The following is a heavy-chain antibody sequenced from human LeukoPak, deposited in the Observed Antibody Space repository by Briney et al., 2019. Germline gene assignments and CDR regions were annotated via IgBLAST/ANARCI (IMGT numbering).Heavy chain of an antibody. D-gene: IGHD5-18*01. J-gene: IGHJ4*02. CDR3: ARENRQDGYFYTRRSTFSFTY. Sequence: PSETLSLTCAVYDGSFSGYYWNWIRQPPGKGLEWIGEIHQSGNTNYNPSLKSRLTISVDTSKNQFSLRLNSVTAADTAVYYCARENRQDGYFYTRRSTFSFTYWGQEPLATVSS. CDR1: DGSFSGYY. CDR2: IHQSGNT. V-gene: IGHV4-34*01.